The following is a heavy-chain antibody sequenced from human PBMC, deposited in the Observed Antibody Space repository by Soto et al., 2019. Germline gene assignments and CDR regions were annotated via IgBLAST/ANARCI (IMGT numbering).Heavy chain of an antibody. CDR3: ARASFSGRFYPYYFDY. D-gene: IGHD1-26*01. Sequence: SETLSLTCTVSGGSFSSGDYYWSWIRQPPGKGLAWIGYISNSGSTYYSPSLKSRLSISVDTSKNQFSLKLSSVTAADTAVYYCARASFSGRFYPYYFDYWGQGTLVTVSS. V-gene: IGHV4-30-4*01. J-gene: IGHJ4*02. CDR1: GGSFSSGDYY. CDR2: ISNSGST.